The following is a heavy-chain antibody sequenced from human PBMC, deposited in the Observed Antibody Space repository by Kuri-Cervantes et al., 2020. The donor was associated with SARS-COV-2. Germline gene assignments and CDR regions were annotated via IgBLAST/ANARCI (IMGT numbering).Heavy chain of an antibody. V-gene: IGHV3-53*01. J-gene: IGHJ5*02. CDR3: ARDCSNYKGNNWFDP. CDR1: GFRFSSYA. CDR2: IYSGGST. Sequence: GGSLRLSCAASGFRFSSYAMHWVRQAPGKGLEWVSVIYSGGSTYYADSVKGRFTISRDNSKNTLYLQMNSLRAEDTAVYYCARDCSNYKGNNWFDPWGQGTLVTVSS. D-gene: IGHD4-11*01.